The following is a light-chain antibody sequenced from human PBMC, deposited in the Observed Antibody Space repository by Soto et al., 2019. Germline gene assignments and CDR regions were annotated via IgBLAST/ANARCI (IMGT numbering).Light chain of an antibody. CDR1: QSVSSR. Sequence: EIVLTRSPGTVSLSPLGIATLAFRASQSVSSRLAWYQQKPGQAPRLLIYDASTRATGIPDRFSGSGSGTEFTLTISSLQTDDFATYYCQQYNSYWKFGKGTKV. CDR3: QQYNSYWK. V-gene: IGKV3D-15*01. CDR2: DAS. J-gene: IGKJ1*01.